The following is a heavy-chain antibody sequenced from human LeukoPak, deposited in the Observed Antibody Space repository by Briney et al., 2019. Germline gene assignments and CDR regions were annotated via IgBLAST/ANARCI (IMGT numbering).Heavy chain of an antibody. J-gene: IGHJ3*01. CDR2: ISFSGDSI. CDR3: ARDVQLST. V-gene: IGHV3-23*01. CDR1: GFXFSDSA. Sequence: GGSLRLSCGASGFXFSDSAITWVRQAPGKGLEWVSLISFSGDSIYYADSVRGRFTISRDNSKDTLYLQMNSLRAEDTAIYYCARDVQLSTWGLGTMVTVSS. D-gene: IGHD5-24*01.